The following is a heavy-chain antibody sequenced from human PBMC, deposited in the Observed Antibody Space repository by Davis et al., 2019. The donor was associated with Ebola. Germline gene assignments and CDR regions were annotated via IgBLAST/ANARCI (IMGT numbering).Heavy chain of an antibody. CDR1: GFTFSNYW. J-gene: IGHJ4*02. D-gene: IGHD2-2*01. CDR2: IRQDGGET. CDR3: ARDAVPAAQDY. V-gene: IGHV3-7*03. Sequence: GESLKISCAASGFTFSNYWMTWVRQAPGKGLEWVANIRQDGGETYYADSVKGRFAISRDNAKNSLYLQMNSLRAEDTAIYYCARDAVPAAQDYWGQGTLVTVSS.